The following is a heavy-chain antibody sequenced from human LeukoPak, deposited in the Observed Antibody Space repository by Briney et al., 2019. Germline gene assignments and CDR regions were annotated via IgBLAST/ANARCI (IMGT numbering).Heavy chain of an antibody. J-gene: IGHJ4*02. CDR2: IRYDGSNK. CDR1: GFTFSSYG. V-gene: IGHV3-30*02. Sequence: QTGGSLRLSCAASGFTFSSYGMHWVRQAPGKGLEWVAFIRYDGSNKYYADSVKGRFTISRDNSKNTLYLQMNSLRAEDTAVYYCAKGWELLYQSYFDYWGQGTLVTVSS. CDR3: AKGWELLYQSYFDY. D-gene: IGHD1-26*01.